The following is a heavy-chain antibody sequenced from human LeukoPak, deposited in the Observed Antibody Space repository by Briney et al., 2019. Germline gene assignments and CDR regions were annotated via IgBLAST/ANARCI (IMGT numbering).Heavy chain of an antibody. Sequence: GGSLRLSWEVSGFTFSSHSMNWVRQAPGKGLEWVSYISSGSGTIYYADSVKGRFTIARDDAKNSLYLQMSSLRDEDTAVYYCAREAIKDYWGQGTLVTVSS. J-gene: IGHJ4*02. V-gene: IGHV3-48*02. CDR3: AREAIKDY. CDR2: ISSGSGTI. CDR1: GFTFSSHS.